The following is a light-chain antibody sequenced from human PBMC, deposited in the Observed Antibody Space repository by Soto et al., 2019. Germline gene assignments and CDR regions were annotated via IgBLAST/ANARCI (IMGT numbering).Light chain of an antibody. Sequence: DIQMTQSPSTLSASVGYRFTITCRASQSISSWLAWYQQKPGKAPNLLIYKASTLESGVPSRFSGSGSGTEFTLTISSVQPDDFATYYCQQYKDYPLTFGGGTKVDIK. CDR1: QSISSW. V-gene: IGKV1-5*03. J-gene: IGKJ4*01. CDR2: KAS. CDR3: QQYKDYPLT.